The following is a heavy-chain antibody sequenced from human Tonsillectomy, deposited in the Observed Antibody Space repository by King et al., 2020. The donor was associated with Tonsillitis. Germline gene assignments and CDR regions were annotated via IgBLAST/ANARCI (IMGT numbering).Heavy chain of an antibody. D-gene: IGHD4-17*01. V-gene: IGHV3-30-3*01. CDR3: ARRDGALEYYYYGMDV. CDR1: GFTFSSYA. J-gene: IGHJ6*02. CDR2: ISYDGSNK. Sequence: VQLVESGGGVVQPGRSLRLSCGASGFTFSSYAMHWVRQAPGKGLEWVAFISYDGSNKYYADSVKGRFTISRDNSKNTLYLQMNSLRAEDTAVYYCARRDGALEYYYYGMDVRAKGPRSPSP.